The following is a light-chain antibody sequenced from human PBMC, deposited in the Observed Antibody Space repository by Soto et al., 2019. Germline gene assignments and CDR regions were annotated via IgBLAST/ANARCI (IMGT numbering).Light chain of an antibody. Sequence: DVQMTQSPSSVSASIGDRVTITCRASQGISRWVAWYQQTPGKAPKLLISEASTLQSGVPSRFSGSGSGTDFTITITSLQPEDFATYYCQQAHSYPYPFGQGTKREIE. CDR3: QQAHSYPYP. J-gene: IGKJ2*01. CDR1: QGISRW. V-gene: IGKV1-12*01. CDR2: EAS.